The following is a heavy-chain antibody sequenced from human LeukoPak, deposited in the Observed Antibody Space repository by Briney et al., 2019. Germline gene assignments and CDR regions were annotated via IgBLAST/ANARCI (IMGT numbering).Heavy chain of an antibody. V-gene: IGHV3-23*01. CDR2: ISGSGGST. D-gene: IGHD4-17*01. J-gene: IGHJ4*02. CDR1: GFTFSSYA. CDR3: AKHLDYGDFMYYFDY. Sequence: GGSLRLSCAASGFTFSSYAMSWVRQAPGKGLEWVSAISGSGGSTYYADSVKGRFTISRDNSKNTLYLQMNSLRAEDTAVYYCAKHLDYGDFMYYFDYWGQGTLVTVSS.